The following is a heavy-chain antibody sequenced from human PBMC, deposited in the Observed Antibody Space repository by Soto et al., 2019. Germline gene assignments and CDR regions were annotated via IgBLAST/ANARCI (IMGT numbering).Heavy chain of an antibody. CDR3: ARLITIFGVVIIEDYRDV. CDR2: ISAYNGNT. Sequence: GASVKVSCEAPGYTFTSCGVSWVRHDTGQGLEWMGWISAYNGNTNYAQKLQGRVIMTTDTSTSTAYMELRSLRSDDTAVHYCARLITIFGVVIIEDYRDVWGQGTTVTVSS. CDR1: GYTFTSCG. D-gene: IGHD3-3*01. V-gene: IGHV1-18*01. J-gene: IGHJ6*03.